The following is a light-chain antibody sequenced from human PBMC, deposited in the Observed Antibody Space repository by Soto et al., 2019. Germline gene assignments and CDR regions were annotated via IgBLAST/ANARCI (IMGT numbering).Light chain of an antibody. J-gene: IGLJ3*02. CDR3: TSYTSSLTWV. V-gene: IGLV2-14*01. CDR2: EVS. CDR1: SSDVGGYNY. Sequence: QSALTQPASVSGSPGQSITISCTGTSSDVGGYNYVSWYQHHPGKAPKLIIYEVSNRPSGVSNRFSGSKSGDTASLTISGLQAEDEADYYCTSYTSSLTWVFGGGTKLTVL.